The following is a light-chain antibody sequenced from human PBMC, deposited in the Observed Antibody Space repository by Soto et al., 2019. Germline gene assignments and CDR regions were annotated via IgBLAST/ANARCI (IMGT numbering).Light chain of an antibody. CDR3: LQDYNFPYT. V-gene: IGKV1-6*01. CDR2: AAS. J-gene: IGKJ2*01. Sequence: AIQMTQSPSSLSASVGDRVTITCRASQGIKNDLGWYQQKPGKAPKLLIYAASSLQSGVPSRFSGSGSGTDFTLTITSLQPEDFATYYCLQDYNFPYTFGQGTKLEI. CDR1: QGIKND.